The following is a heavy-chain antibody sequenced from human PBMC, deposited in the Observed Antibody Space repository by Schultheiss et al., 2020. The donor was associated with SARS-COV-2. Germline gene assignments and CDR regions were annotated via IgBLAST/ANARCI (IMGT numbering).Heavy chain of an antibody. D-gene: IGHD3-10*01. J-gene: IGHJ5*02. Sequence: SETLSLTCTVSGDSVSSGNYYWNWIRQPPGKGLEWIGYIYYSGSTNYNPSLKSRVTISVDTSKNQFSLKLSSVTAADTAIYYCARGGFTYDSGWFDPWGQGILVTVSS. CDR2: IYYSGST. CDR3: ARGGFTYDSGWFDP. CDR1: GDSVSSGNYY. V-gene: IGHV4-61*01.